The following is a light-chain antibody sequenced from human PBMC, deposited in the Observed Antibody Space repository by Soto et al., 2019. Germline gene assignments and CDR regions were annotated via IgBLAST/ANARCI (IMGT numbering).Light chain of an antibody. CDR3: SSYTGFSTDIL. Sequence: QSALTQPRSVSGSPGQSVTISCTGTSSDVGGYNYVSWYQQHPGKAPKLIIYQVTNRPSGVSDRFSASKSGDTASLTISGLQAEDEAIYYCSSYTGFSTDILFGGGTKLTVL. V-gene: IGLV2-11*01. CDR2: QVT. J-gene: IGLJ2*01. CDR1: SSDVGGYNY.